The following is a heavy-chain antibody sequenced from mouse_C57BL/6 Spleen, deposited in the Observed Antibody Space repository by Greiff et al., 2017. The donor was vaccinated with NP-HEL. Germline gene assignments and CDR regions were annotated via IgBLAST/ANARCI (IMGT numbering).Heavy chain of an antibody. V-gene: IGHV5-9-1*02. CDR3: TRVGPHYGSSFFDY. CDR2: ISSGGDYI. J-gene: IGHJ2*01. D-gene: IGHD1-1*01. Sequence: EVQRVESGEGLVKPGGSLKLSCAASGFTFSSYAMSWVRQTPEKRLEWVAYISSGGDYIYYADTVKGRFTISRDNARNTLYLQMSSLKSEDTAMYYCTRVGPHYGSSFFDYWGQGTTLTVSS. CDR1: GFTFSSYA.